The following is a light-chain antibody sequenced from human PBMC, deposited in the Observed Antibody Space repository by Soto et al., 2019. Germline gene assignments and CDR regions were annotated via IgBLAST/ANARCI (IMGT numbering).Light chain of an antibody. V-gene: IGLV1-44*01. J-gene: IGLJ2*01. CDR3: EVWDANLSGPL. Sequence: QSVLTQPPSASGTPGQTVTISCSGSSSNIGVNPVKWYQQLPGTAPKVLIYSSSQRPSGVPDRFAASKSGTSASLAISDLQSEDEADYYWEVWDANLSGPLFGGGTKVTVL. CDR2: SSS. CDR1: SSNIGVNP.